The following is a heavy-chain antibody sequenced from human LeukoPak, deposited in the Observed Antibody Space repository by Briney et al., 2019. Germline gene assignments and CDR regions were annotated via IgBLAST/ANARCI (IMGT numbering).Heavy chain of an antibody. V-gene: IGHV3-48*04. CDR1: GFTFRSYS. D-gene: IGHD4-17*01. Sequence: GGALRVSCAASGFTFRSYSINGVRQAPGRGREWVSYISSSSSTIYYADSVKGRFTISRENATNSLYLQMNSLRAEDTVVYYCARELFTVTPAFGYGGQGTLLSV. CDR2: ISSSSSTI. J-gene: IGHJ4*02. CDR3: ARELFTVTPAFGY.